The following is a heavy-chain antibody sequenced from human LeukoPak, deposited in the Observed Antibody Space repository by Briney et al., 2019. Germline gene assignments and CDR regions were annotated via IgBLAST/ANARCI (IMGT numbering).Heavy chain of an antibody. V-gene: IGHV4-59*01. CDR3: ARGAPYSSSWYR. Sequence: SETLSLTCTVSGGSISSYYWSWIRQPPGKGLEWIGYIYYSGSTNYNPSLKSRVTISVDTSKNQFSPKLSSATAADTAVYYCARGAPYSSSWYRWGQGTLVTVSS. D-gene: IGHD6-13*01. J-gene: IGHJ5*02. CDR2: IYYSGST. CDR1: GGSISSYY.